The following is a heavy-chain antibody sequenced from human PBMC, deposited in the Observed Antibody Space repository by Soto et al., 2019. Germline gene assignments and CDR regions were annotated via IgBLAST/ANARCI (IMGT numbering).Heavy chain of an antibody. CDR2: ISYEGTNK. D-gene: IGHD6-19*01. V-gene: IGHV3-30-3*01. CDR3: VAAEQCLADPFTY. Sequence: QVQLVESGGGVVQPGTSLRLSCSASGFTFSRYVMHWVRQAPGKGLDWVTLISYEGTNKKYDESVKGRFTISRDNSKNTVSLQMNTLRAEDTAVYYGVAAEQCLADPFTYWGQGTLFTASS. CDR1: GFTFSRYV. J-gene: IGHJ4*02.